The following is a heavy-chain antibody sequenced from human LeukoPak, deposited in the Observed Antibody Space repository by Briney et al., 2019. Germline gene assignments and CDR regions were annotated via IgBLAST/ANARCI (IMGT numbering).Heavy chain of an antibody. CDR3: ARTPGPVDP. Sequence: PGGSLRLSCEGSGFTFSNYWMGWVRQAPGKGLQWVANIKTDGSEKYYVDSVKGRFTISRDNAKNSLYLQMNSLRAEDTAVYYCARTPGPVDPWGQGTLVTVSS. D-gene: IGHD2-15*01. CDR1: GFTFSNYW. V-gene: IGHV3-7*01. J-gene: IGHJ5*02. CDR2: IKTDGSEK.